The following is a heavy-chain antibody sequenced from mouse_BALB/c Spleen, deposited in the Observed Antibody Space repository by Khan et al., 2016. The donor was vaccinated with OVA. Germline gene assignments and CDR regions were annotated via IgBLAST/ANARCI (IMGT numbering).Heavy chain of an antibody. J-gene: IGHJ2*01. CDR2: LDPPNGNT. CDR3: ARMARK. V-gene: IGHV14-3*02. Sequence: VQLQQSGAELVKSGATVKLSCTASGLNIKDTSMHWLTQWPDQGLEWIGRLDPPNGNTKYDPKLQGKATRTADTSYNTASLQLSSLTSEDTAVYDCARMARKWGKGTTLTVSS. CDR1: GLNIKDTS.